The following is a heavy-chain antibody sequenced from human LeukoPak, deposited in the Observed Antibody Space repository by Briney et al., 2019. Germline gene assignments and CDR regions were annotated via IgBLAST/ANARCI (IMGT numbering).Heavy chain of an antibody. Sequence: GGSLRLSCVASGFTVITDYMSWVRQAPGKGLEWVSVIYTGGRTYNADSVKGRFTISRDSSENTLYLQMNSLRVEDTAMYYCARVDMATNHLDYWGQGTLVTVSP. J-gene: IGHJ4*02. V-gene: IGHV3-66*01. CDR3: ARVDMATNHLDY. CDR1: GFTVITDY. CDR2: IYTGGRT. D-gene: IGHD5-24*01.